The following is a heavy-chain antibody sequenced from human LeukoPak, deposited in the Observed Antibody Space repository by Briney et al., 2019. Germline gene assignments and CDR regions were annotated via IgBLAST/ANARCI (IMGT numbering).Heavy chain of an antibody. V-gene: IGHV3-33*01. D-gene: IGHD2-2*01. CDR2: IWYDGSYK. CDR1: GFTFSSHG. CDR3: ARDKSTSCYYFDY. J-gene: IGHJ4*02. Sequence: GGSLRLSCAASGFTFSSHGMHWVRQAPGKGLEWVAVIWYDGSYKYYADSVKGRFTISRDNSNSTLYLQMSSLRAEDTAVYYCARDKSTSCYYFDYWGQGTLVTVSS.